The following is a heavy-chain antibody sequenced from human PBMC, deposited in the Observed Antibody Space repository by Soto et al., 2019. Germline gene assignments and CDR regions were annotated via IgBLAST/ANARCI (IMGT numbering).Heavy chain of an antibody. CDR1: GGSISSGDYY. J-gene: IGHJ4*02. D-gene: IGHD2-2*01. CDR3: ARDRRAPAAPFDY. CDR2: IYYSGST. V-gene: IGHV4-30-4*01. Sequence: PSETVSLTCTVSGGSISSGDYYWSWIRQPPGKGLEWIGYIYYSGSTYYNPSLKSRVTISVDTSKNQFSLKLSSVTAADTAVYYCARDRRAPAAPFDYWGQGTLVTVSS.